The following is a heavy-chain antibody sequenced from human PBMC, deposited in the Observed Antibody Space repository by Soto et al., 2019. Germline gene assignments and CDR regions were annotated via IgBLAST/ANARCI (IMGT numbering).Heavy chain of an antibody. CDR2: IYYGGST. D-gene: IGHD5-12*01. CDR1: GGSISSYY. J-gene: IGHJ4*02. CDR3: ARHRYGYNLFDY. Sequence: QVQLQESGPGLVKPSETLSLTCTVSGGSISSYYWSWIRQPPGEGLERIGQIYYGGSTNYNPSLKSRVTILVDKSKNHFSLKLYSVPAADTAVYYCARHRYGYNLFDYWGQGTLVTVSS. V-gene: IGHV4-59*01.